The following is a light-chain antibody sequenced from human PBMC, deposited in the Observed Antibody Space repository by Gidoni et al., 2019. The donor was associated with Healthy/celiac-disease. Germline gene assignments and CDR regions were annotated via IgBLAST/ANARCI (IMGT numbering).Light chain of an antibody. CDR1: QSISSY. CDR3: QQSYSTPLT. V-gene: IGKV1-39*01. CDR2: AAS. Sequence: DTQMAQVSFSPSAAAGDRVTITCRASQSISSYLNWYQQKPGKAPKLLIYAASSLQSGVPSRFSGSGSGTDFTLTISSLQPEDFATYYCQQSYSTPLTFGGGTKVEIK. J-gene: IGKJ4*01.